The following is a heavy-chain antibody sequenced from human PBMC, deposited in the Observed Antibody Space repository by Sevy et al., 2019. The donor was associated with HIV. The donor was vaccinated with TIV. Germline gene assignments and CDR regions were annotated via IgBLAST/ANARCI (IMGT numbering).Heavy chain of an antibody. Sequence: RGSLRLSCAASGFSFSSYEMNWVRQAPGKGLERFSYISSSGTTIYYADSVKGRFTVSRDNAKNSLYLQMNSLRSEDTSVYYCARDLSGDSRMDVWGQGTTVVVSS. CDR3: ARDLSGDSRMDV. CDR2: ISSSGTTI. V-gene: IGHV3-48*03. J-gene: IGHJ6*02. D-gene: IGHD3-22*01. CDR1: GFSFSSYE.